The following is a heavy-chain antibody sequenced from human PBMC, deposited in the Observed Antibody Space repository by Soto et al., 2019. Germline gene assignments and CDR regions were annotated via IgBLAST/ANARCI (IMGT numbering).Heavy chain of an antibody. J-gene: IGHJ4*02. CDR1: GFSLSSGVR. Sequence: QITLRESGPTQLKSTETLTLTCSFSGFSLSSGVRVGWIRQSSGKALEWLAFIYWDNDKFYSPSLKDRLTITNDTSKSQVVLSLTYADPVDTGTYYCARRRLGSGGWSTGDFGFWGPGTVVTVFS. D-gene: IGHD3-3*01. V-gene: IGHV2-5*02. CDR2: IYWDNDK. CDR3: ARRRLGSGGWSTGDFGF.